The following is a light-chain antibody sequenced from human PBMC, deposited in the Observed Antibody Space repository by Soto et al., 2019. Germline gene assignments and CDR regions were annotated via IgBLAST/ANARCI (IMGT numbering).Light chain of an antibody. CDR1: SSDVGSYNL. Sequence: QSALTQPASVSGSPGQSITISCTGSSSDVGSYNLVSWYQQYPGKAPNLIIYEVSKWPSGVSNRFSASKSGNTASLTIFGLQAEDEADYYCCSYAGGRSWVFGGGTKLTVL. V-gene: IGLV2-23*02. J-gene: IGLJ3*02. CDR2: EVS. CDR3: CSYAGGRSWV.